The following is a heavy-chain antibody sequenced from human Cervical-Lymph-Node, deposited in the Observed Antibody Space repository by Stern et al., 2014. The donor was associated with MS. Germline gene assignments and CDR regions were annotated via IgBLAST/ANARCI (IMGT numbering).Heavy chain of an antibody. J-gene: IGHJ4*02. CDR2: INPSSGST. CDR3: TRGYINYEFDY. CDR1: GYTFTRHY. Sequence: QVQLVQSGAEVKKPGASVKVSCKASGYTFTRHYIDWVRQAPGQGLEGMGIINPSSGSTNYTQKFQGRVTMTRDTSTSTVYMELSSLRSEDTAVYYCTRGYINYEFDYWGQGTLVTVSS. D-gene: IGHD4-11*01. V-gene: IGHV1-46*03.